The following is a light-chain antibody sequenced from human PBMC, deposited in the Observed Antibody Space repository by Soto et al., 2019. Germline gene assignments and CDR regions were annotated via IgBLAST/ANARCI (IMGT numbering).Light chain of an antibody. CDR1: QGISNY. CDR3: QEYNSEPFT. Sequence: IRMTQPLSSLSACVGDRVTITCLARQGISNYLAWYQQKPAKVPKLLIYAASSFQPGVPAQFSGRGSGTEFPLRTSSLQPEDIATYFCQEYNSEPFTFGLGTKVDIK. V-gene: IGKV1-27*01. CDR2: AAS. J-gene: IGKJ3*01.